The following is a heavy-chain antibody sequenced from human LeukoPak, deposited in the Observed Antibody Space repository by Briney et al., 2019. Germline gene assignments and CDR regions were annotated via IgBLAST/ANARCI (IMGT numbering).Heavy chain of an antibody. CDR3: ARSQRAGNNVYYFDS. Sequence: AASVKVCCKPSGGTFSSYGVSWVRQAPGQGLEWMGGIIPIFRATNYAQRFRGRVTITADESTSTAYMELSSLRSEDTAVYYCARSQRAGNNVYYFDSWGQGTLVTVSS. J-gene: IGHJ4*02. CDR2: IIPIFRAT. D-gene: IGHD5-24*01. CDR1: GGTFSSYG. V-gene: IGHV1-69*13.